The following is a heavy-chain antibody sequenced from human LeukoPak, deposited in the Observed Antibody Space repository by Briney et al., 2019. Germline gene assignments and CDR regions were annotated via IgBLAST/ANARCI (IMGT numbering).Heavy chain of an antibody. CDR2: INHSGST. CDR1: GGSFSGYY. V-gene: IGHV4-34*01. J-gene: IGHJ4*02. D-gene: IGHD3-3*01. Sequence: PSETLSLTCAVYGGSFSGYYWSWIRQPPGKGLEWIGEINHSGSTSYNPSLKSRVTISVDTSKNQFSLKLSSVTAADTAVYYCARGDFWSGYPPSYWGQGTLVTVSS. CDR3: ARGDFWSGYPPSY.